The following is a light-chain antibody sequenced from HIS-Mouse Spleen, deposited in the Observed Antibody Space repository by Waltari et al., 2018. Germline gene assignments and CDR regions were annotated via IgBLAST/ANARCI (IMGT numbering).Light chain of an antibody. CDR1: NTGRKS. V-gene: IGLV3-21*03. Sequence: SYVLTQPPSVSVAPGRTARCTCGGNNTGRKSEHWYQQKPGQAPVPVVYDDSDRPSGIPERFSGSNSGNTATLTISRVEAGDEADYYCQVWDSSSDHYVFGTGTKVTVL. CDR2: DDS. CDR3: QVWDSSSDHYV. J-gene: IGLJ1*01.